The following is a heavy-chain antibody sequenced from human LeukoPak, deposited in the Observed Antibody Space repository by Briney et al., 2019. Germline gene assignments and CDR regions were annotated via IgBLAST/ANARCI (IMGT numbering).Heavy chain of an antibody. J-gene: IGHJ4*02. CDR2: INPSGGST. CDR1: GYTFTSYY. V-gene: IGHV1-46*01. D-gene: IGHD6-13*01. CDR3: AREPSVAAAGSYLDY. Sequence: GASVKVSCKASGYTFTSYYMHWVRQAPGQGLEWMGIINPSGGSTSYAQKFQGRVTMTRDMSTSTVYMELSSLRSEDTAVYYCAREPSVAAAGSYLDYWGQGTLVTVSS.